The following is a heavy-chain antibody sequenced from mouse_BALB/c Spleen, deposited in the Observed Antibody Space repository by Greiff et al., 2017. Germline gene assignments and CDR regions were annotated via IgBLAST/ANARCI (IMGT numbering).Heavy chain of an antibody. V-gene: IGHV5-6-5*01. D-gene: IGHD1-1*01. J-gene: IGHJ1*01. CDR1: GFTFSSYA. CDR2: ISSGGST. Sequence: EVMLVESGGGLVKPGGSLKLSCAASGFTFSSYAMSWVRQTPEKRLEWVASISSGGSTYYPDSVKGRFTISRDNARNILYLQMSSLRSEDTAMYYCAREDLLLRSFDVWGAGTTVTVSS. CDR3: AREDLLLRSFDV.